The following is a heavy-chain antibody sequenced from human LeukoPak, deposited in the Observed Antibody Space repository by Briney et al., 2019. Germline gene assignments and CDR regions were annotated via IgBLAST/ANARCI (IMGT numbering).Heavy chain of an antibody. Sequence: GGSLRLSCAASGFTFSNAWMSWVRQAPGKGLEWVGRIKSKTDGGTTDYAAPVKGRFTISRDDSKNTRYLQMNSLKTEDTAVFYCTLIQGWGSGTYYLDYWGQGTLVTVSS. CDR2: IKSKTDGGTT. J-gene: IGHJ4*02. D-gene: IGHD3-10*01. CDR3: TLIQGWGSGTYYLDY. CDR1: GFTFSNAW. V-gene: IGHV3-15*01.